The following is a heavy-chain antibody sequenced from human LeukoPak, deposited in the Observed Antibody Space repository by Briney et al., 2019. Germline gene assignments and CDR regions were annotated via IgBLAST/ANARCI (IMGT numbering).Heavy chain of an antibody. Sequence: RASVKVSCKASGGTFSSYAISWVRQAPGQGLEWMGGIIPIFGTANYAQKFQGRVTITADESTSTAYMELSSLRSEDTAVYYCASNSGSYDAGDYWGQGTLVTVSS. D-gene: IGHD1-26*01. CDR2: IIPIFGTA. J-gene: IGHJ4*02. CDR1: GGTFSSYA. V-gene: IGHV1-69*13. CDR3: ASNSGSYDAGDY.